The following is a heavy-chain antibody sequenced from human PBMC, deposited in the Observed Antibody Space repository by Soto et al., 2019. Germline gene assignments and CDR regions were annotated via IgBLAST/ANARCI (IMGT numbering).Heavy chain of an antibody. J-gene: IGHJ4*02. D-gene: IGHD6-19*01. CDR1: GYTFISYG. V-gene: IGHV1-18*01. CDR2: INAFNGXT. CDR3: ARDPVAGTYFDY. Sequence: SXXXSCKASGYTFISYGISWVRQAPGQGLEWMGWINAFNGXTNYAQKLQGRVTMTRDTSTSTAYMELRSLRSDDTAVYYCARDPVAGTYFDYWGQGTLVTVSS.